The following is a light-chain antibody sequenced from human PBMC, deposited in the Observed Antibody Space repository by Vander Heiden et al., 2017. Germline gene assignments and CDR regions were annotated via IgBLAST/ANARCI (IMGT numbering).Light chain of an antibody. V-gene: IGLV2-14*01. Sequence: QSALTQPAAVSGSPGPSITISCTGTSSDVGGYNFVSWYQQHPGNAPTLMIYEGSNRPSGVSNRFSGAKSGNTASLTISGLQDEDEAYYYCSAYTSSSTLVFGTGTKVTVL. J-gene: IGLJ1*01. CDR3: SAYTSSSTLV. CDR2: EGS. CDR1: SSDVGGYNF.